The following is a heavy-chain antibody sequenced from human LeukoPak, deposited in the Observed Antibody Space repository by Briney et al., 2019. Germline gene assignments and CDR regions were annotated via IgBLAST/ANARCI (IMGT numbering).Heavy chain of an antibody. V-gene: IGHV5-51*01. Sequence: GESLKISCKGSGYSFTSYWIGWVRQMPGKGVEWMGVIYGADYTTIYSPPFHGQITISADKSISTAYLQWTSLKASDTAMYYCARRPAGTRTFDYWGQGALVTVSS. CDR1: GYSFTSYW. J-gene: IGHJ4*02. D-gene: IGHD1-7*01. CDR3: ARRPAGTRTFDY. CDR2: IYGADYTT.